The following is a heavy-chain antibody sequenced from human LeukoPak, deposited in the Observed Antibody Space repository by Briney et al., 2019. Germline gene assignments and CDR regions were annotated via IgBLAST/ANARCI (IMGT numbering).Heavy chain of an antibody. V-gene: IGHV3-21*04. J-gene: IGHJ4*02. Sequence: GGSLRLSCAASGFTFGSYSMNWVRQAPGKGLEWVSSISNSGSSIYYADSVKGRFIISRDNTGNSLYLQMNSLRADDTALYYCARWMSGSNWGFDHWGQGTLVTVSS. D-gene: IGHD5-24*01. CDR1: GFTFGSYS. CDR3: ARWMSGSNWGFDH. CDR2: ISNSGSSI.